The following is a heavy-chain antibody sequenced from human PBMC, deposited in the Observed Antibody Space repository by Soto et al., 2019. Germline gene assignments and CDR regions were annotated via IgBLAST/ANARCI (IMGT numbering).Heavy chain of an antibody. CDR1: GYTFTSYY. CDR2: INPSGGST. D-gene: IGHD6-13*01. Sequence: ASVKVSCKASGYTFTSYYMHWVRQAPGQGLEWMGIINPSGGSTSYAQKFQGRVTMTRDTSTSTVYMELSSLRSEDTAVYYCARGPRRIAAAGTVFYNYYYYGMDVWGQGTTVTVSS. J-gene: IGHJ6*02. V-gene: IGHV1-46*01. CDR3: ARGPRRIAAAGTVFYNYYYYGMDV.